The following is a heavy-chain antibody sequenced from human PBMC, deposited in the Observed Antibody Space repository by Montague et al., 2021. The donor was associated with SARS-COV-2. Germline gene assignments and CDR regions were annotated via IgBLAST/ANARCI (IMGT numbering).Heavy chain of an antibody. CDR3: ARSSSPLSYWYFDL. D-gene: IGHD3-9*01. V-gene: IGHV2-5*02. CDR1: GFSLSTSGVG. J-gene: IGHJ2*01. CDR2: IYWDDDK. Sequence: PALVKPTQTLTLTCTLSGFSLSTSGVGVGWIRQPPGKALEWLALIYWDDDKRYSPSLKTRLIITKDTPRNQVVLTMTNVDPVDTATYYCARSSSPLSYWYFDLWGPGALVTVSS.